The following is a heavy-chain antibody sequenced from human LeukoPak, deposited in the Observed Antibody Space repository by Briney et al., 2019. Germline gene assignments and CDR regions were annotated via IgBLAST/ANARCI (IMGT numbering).Heavy chain of an antibody. Sequence: PSETLSLTCTVSGGSISSSSYYWGWIRQPPGKGLEWIGSISHTRTTNYNPSLKSRVTISVDTSKNQFSLKLSSVTAADTAVYYCARLPGLVRGVPTYYFDYWGQGTLVTVSS. V-gene: IGHV4-39*07. CDR1: GGSISSSSYY. CDR3: ARLPGLVRGVPTYYFDY. CDR2: ISHTRTT. J-gene: IGHJ4*02. D-gene: IGHD3-10*01.